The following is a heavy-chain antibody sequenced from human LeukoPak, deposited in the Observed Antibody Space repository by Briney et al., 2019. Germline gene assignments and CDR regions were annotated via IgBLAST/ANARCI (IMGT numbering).Heavy chain of an antibody. Sequence: PGGSLRLSCAASGFTFSNYWMHWVRQAPGKGLEWVSRINERATIISYADSVRGRFTISRENARNTLYRQMNIVTAEDAGVYFCVRDLILVWTPGDDFDHWGQGTLVTVSS. V-gene: IGHV3-74*01. CDR2: INERATII. D-gene: IGHD3-16*01. CDR3: VRDLILVWTPGDDFDH. J-gene: IGHJ4*02. CDR1: GFTFSNYW.